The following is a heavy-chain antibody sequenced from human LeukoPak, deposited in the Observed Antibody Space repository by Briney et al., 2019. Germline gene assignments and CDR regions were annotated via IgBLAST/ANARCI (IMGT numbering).Heavy chain of an antibody. CDR2: IKNDGSGI. Sequence: GGSLRLSCAASGFNFVNTWMHWVRQAPGKGLVWVARIKNDGSGIIYADSVEGRFTISRDNARNTVYLQMNSLRAEDTAVYYCAKDIDYWGQGTLVTVSS. CDR3: AKDIDY. V-gene: IGHV3-74*01. CDR1: GFNFVNTW. J-gene: IGHJ4*02.